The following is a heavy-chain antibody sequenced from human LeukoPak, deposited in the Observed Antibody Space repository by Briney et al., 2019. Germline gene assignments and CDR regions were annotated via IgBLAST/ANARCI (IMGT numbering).Heavy chain of an antibody. J-gene: IGHJ4*02. CDR2: ISSSSSYI. CDR1: GFTFSSYS. Sequence: SWGSLRLSCAASGFTFSSYSMNWVRQAPGQGLEWVSSISSSSSYIYYADSVKGRFTISRANAKNYLYLQMNSLRAEDTAVYYCARDHWVEYSGGTTSPEWYIFDSWGREPWSSSPQ. V-gene: IGHV3-21*01. D-gene: IGHD2-8*02. CDR3: ARDHWVEYSGGTTSPEWYIFDS.